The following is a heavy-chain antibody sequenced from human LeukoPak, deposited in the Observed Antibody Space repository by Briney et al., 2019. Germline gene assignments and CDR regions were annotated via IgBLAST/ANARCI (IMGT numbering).Heavy chain of an antibody. CDR2: IYYSGST. Sequence: SETLSLTCTVSGGSISSYYWSWIRQPPGKGLEWIGYIYYSGSTNYNPSLKSRVTISVDTSKNQFSLKLSSVTAADTAVYYCAGVGHTAMADWGQGTLVTVSS. J-gene: IGHJ4*02. V-gene: IGHV4-59*01. D-gene: IGHD5-18*01. CDR1: GGSISSYY. CDR3: AGVGHTAMAD.